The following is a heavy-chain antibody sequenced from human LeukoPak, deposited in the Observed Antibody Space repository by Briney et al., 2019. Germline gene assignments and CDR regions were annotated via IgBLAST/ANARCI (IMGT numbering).Heavy chain of an antibody. CDR1: GGSFSGYY. CDR2: INHSGST. CDR3: ARALTTADAFDI. V-gene: IGHV4-34*01. D-gene: IGHD4-11*01. Sequence: SETLSLTCAVYGGSFSGYYWSWIRQPPGKGLEWIGEINHSGSTNYNPSLKSRVAISVDTSKNQFSLKLSSVTAADTAVYYCARALTTADAFDIWGQGTMVTVSS. J-gene: IGHJ3*02.